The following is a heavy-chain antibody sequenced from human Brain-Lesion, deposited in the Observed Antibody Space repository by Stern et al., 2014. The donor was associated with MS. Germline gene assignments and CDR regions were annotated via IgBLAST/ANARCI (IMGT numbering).Heavy chain of an antibody. CDR3: ARGRVVPGFQYYATDV. Sequence: VQLVESGPGLVKPSQTLSLSCTVSGGSISSGGYYWSWIRQPAGKGLEWIGRIFYSGSTSYNPSLKSRVTISIATSKTQFSLRLNSMTAADTAVYYCARGRVVPGFQYYATDVWGQGTTVIVSS. D-gene: IGHD2-2*01. J-gene: IGHJ6*02. CDR2: IFYSGST. CDR1: GGSISSGGYY. V-gene: IGHV4-61*02.